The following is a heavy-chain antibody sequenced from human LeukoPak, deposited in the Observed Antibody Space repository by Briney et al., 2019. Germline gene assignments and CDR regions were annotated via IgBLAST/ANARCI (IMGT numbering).Heavy chain of an antibody. V-gene: IGHV3-23*01. CDR2: ISGSGGST. CDR3: AKDGSGYSSGWYSPYYFDY. D-gene: IGHD6-19*01. CDR1: GFTFSSYA. Sequence: GSLRLSCAASGFTFSSYAMSWVRQAPGKGLEWVSAISGSGGSTYYADSVKGRFTISRDNSKNTLYLQMNSLRAEDTAVYYCAKDGSGYSSGWYSPYYFDYWGQGTLVTVSS. J-gene: IGHJ4*02.